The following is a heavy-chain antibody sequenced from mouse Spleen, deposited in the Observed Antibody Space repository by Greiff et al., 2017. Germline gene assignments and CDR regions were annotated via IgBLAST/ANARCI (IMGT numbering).Heavy chain of an antibody. CDR2: IDPETGGT. Sequence: LVESGAELVRPGASVTLSCKASGYTFTDYEMHWVKQTPVHGLEWIGAIDPETGGTAYNQKFKGKAILTADKSSSTAYMELRSLTSEDSAVYYCTEEYGNYAFAYWGQGTLVTVSA. J-gene: IGHJ3*01. D-gene: IGHD2-10*02. V-gene: IGHV1-15*01. CDR1: GYTFTDYE. CDR3: TEEYGNYAFAY.